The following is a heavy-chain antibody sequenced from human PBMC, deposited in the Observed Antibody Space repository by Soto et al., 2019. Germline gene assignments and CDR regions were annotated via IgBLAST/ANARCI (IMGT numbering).Heavy chain of an antibody. J-gene: IGHJ4*02. CDR2: ITTSSYM. CDR1: GFTFSYYN. Sequence: EVQLVESGGGLVKAGGSLRLSCVASGFTFSYYNMNWVRQAPGKGLEWVSSITTSSYMYYADSLKGRFTISRDNANNPLYLQRDTLRAEDTAVYFCARGLGYSATWQFDSWGQGTLVTVSS. V-gene: IGHV3-21*01. CDR3: ARGLGYSATWQFDS. D-gene: IGHD6-13*01.